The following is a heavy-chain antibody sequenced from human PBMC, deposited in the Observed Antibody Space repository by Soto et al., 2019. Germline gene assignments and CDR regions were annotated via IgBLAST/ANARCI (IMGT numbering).Heavy chain of an antibody. CDR2: ISYDGSNK. V-gene: IGHV3-30-3*01. Sequence: PGGSLRLSCAASGFTFSSYAMHWVRQAPGKGLEWVAVISYDGSNKYYADSVKGRFTISRDNSKNTLYLQMNSLRAEDTAVYYCAREALYDPAKDYWGQGTLVTVSS. J-gene: IGHJ4*02. CDR3: AREALYDPAKDY. CDR1: GFTFSSYA. D-gene: IGHD3-22*01.